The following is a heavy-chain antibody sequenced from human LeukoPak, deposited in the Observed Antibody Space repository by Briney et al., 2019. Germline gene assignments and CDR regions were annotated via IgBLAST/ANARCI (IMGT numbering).Heavy chain of an antibody. V-gene: IGHV4-59*01. J-gene: IGHJ6*02. CDR3: ARYSSSWYDSSSPNYYYYGMDV. Sequence: SETLSLTCTVSGGSISSYYWSWIRQPPGKGLEWIGYIYYSGSTNYNPSLKSRVTISVDTSKNQFSLKLSSVTAADTAVYYCARYSSSWYDSSSPNYYYYGMDVWGQGTTVTVSS. D-gene: IGHD6-13*01. CDR1: GGSISSYY. CDR2: IYYSGST.